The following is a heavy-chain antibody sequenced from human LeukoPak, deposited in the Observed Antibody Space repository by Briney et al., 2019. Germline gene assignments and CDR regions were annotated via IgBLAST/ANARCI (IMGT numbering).Heavy chain of an antibody. J-gene: IGHJ4*02. D-gene: IGHD6-13*01. Sequence: GATVKVWCKASGYTFTGYYMHWVRQAPGQGLEWMGWINPNSGGTNYAQRFQGWVTMTRDTSISTAYMELSRLRSDDTAVYYCARGIGSWYPHFDYWGQGTLVTVSS. V-gene: IGHV1-2*04. CDR2: INPNSGGT. CDR3: ARGIGSWYPHFDY. CDR1: GYTFTGYY.